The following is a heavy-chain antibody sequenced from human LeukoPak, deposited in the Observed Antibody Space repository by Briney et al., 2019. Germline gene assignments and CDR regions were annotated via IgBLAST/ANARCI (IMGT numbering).Heavy chain of an antibody. Sequence: GGSLRLSCAASGFTFDDYAMHWVRQAPGKGLEWVSGISWNSGSIGYADSVKGRFTISRDNAKNSLYLQMNSLRAEDTALYYCAKELASLVGATGDWGQGTLVTVSS. D-gene: IGHD1-26*01. CDR3: AKELASLVGATGD. CDR1: GFTFDDYA. V-gene: IGHV3-9*01. CDR2: ISWNSGSI. J-gene: IGHJ4*02.